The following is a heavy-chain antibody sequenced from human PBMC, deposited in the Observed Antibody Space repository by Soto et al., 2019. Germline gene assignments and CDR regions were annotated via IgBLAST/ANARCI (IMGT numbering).Heavy chain of an antibody. Sequence: SETLSLTCSVSGDSTSSSTYYWGWIRQPPGKGLEWIGTVYYTGSTFYNPSLKSRVTISVNTSKNQFSLRLSSVTAADTAVYYCARQKKYYYDSSGYPDYWGQGTLVTVSS. CDR1: GDSTSSSTYY. V-gene: IGHV4-39*01. CDR2: VYYTGST. D-gene: IGHD3-22*01. J-gene: IGHJ4*02. CDR3: ARQKKYYYDSSGYPDY.